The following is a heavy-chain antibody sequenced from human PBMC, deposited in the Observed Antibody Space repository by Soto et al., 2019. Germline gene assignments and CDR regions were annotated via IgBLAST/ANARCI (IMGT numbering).Heavy chain of an antibody. J-gene: IGHJ5*02. Sequence: GGSLRLSCAASGFTFDDYGMSWVRQAPGKGLEWVSGINWNGGSTGYADSVKGRFTISRDNAKNSLYLQMNSLRAEDTALYHCARDLTTVTTRWFDPWGQGTLVTVSS. V-gene: IGHV3-20*01. CDR3: ARDLTTVTTRWFDP. CDR2: INWNGGST. D-gene: IGHD4-17*01. CDR1: GFTFDDYG.